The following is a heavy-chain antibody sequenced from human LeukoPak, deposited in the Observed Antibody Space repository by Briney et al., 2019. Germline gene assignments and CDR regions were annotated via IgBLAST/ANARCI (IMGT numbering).Heavy chain of an antibody. V-gene: IGHV1-69*13. CDR2: IIPIFGTA. CDR1: GGTFSSYA. J-gene: IGHJ4*02. CDR3: ARYDSSGMGLGY. D-gene: IGHD3-22*01. Sequence: LVKVSCKASGGTFSSYAISWVRQAPGHGLEWMGGIIPIFGTANYAQKFQGRVTITADESTSTAYMELSSLRSEDTAVYYCARYDSSGMGLGYWGQGTLVTVSS.